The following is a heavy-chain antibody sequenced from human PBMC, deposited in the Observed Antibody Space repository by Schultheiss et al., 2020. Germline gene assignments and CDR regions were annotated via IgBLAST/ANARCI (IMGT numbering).Heavy chain of an antibody. D-gene: IGHD3-22*01. CDR3: AKDRSYYYDSSGFFPDAFDI. CDR2: ISYDGSNK. Sequence: GGSLRLSCAASAFTFSHYFMSSVRQAPGKGLEWVAVISYDGSNKYYADSVKGRFTISRDNSKNTLYLQMNSLRAEDTAVYYCAKDRSYYYDSSGFFPDAFDIWGQGTMVTVSS. CDR1: AFTFSHYF. J-gene: IGHJ3*02. V-gene: IGHV3-30*18.